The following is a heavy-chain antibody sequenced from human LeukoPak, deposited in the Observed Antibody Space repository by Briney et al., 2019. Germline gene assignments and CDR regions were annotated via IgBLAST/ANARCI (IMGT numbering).Heavy chain of an antibody. J-gene: IGHJ4*02. CDR2: IRHDGSNQ. CDR3: AKEQRLWFGELCPIDN. D-gene: IGHD3-10*01. CDR1: GFTFSIYG. Sequence: PGGSLRLSCAASGFTFSIYGLHWVRQAPGKGLEWVAFIRHDGSNQYYADSVKGRFTIYRDNSKNTLYLQMDSLKPEDTAVYYCAKEQRLWFGELCPIDNRGQGTLVTVSS. V-gene: IGHV3-30*02.